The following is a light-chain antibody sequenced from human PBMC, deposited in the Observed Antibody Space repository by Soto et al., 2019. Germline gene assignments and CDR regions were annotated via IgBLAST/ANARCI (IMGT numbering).Light chain of an antibody. V-gene: IGKV1-5*03. CDR1: HDISNF. CDR2: KAS. Sequence: DVQMTQSPSSLSASVGDTITITCQATHDISNFLNWYQRKPGKAPKLLIYKASSLESGVPSRFSGSGSGTEFTLTISSLQPDDFATYYCQQYNSYWTFGQGTKVDI. J-gene: IGKJ1*01. CDR3: QQYNSYWT.